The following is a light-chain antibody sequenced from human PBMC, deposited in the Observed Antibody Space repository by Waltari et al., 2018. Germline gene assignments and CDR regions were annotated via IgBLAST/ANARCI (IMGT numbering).Light chain of an antibody. CDR2: AAS. J-gene: IGKJ1*01. Sequence: DIQMTQSPSSLSASAGDRVTITCRASQTISSYLNWYQQKPGKAPKLLIYAASSLQSGVPSRFSGSGSGPDFTLTISSLQPEDFATYYCQQSYSSPWTFGQGTKVEV. CDR3: QQSYSSPWT. V-gene: IGKV1-39*01. CDR1: QTISSY.